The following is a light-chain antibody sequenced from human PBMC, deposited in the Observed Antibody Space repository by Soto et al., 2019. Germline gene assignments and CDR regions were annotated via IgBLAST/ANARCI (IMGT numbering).Light chain of an antibody. V-gene: IGKV3-11*01. CDR2: DAS. CDR3: QQRSI. CDR1: QSVSSY. Sequence: DIVLTQSPATLSLSPGERATLSCRASQSVSSYLAWYQQKPGQAPRLLIYDASNRATGIPARFSGSGSGTDFTLTISSLEPEDFAVYYCQQRSIFGGGTKVDIK. J-gene: IGKJ4*01.